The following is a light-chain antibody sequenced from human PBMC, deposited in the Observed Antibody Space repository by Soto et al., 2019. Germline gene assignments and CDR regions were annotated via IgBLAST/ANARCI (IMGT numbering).Light chain of an antibody. CDR1: QNIRGW. V-gene: IGKV1-5*03. CDR3: QQYNSYIT. CDR2: KAS. J-gene: IGKJ3*01. Sequence: DIRMTQSPSTLSTSVGDRVTITCRASQNIRGWLAWYQQKPGKAPKLLIYKASSLESGVPSRFSGSGSGTEFTLTISSLQPDDFATYYCQQYNSYITFGPGTKVDIK.